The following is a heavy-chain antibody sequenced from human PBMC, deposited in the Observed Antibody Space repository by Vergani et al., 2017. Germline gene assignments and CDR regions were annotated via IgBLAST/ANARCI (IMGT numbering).Heavy chain of an antibody. J-gene: IGHJ5*02. D-gene: IGHD3-3*01. CDR1: GGSISSYY. Sequence: QVQLQESGPGLVKPSETLSLTCTVSGGSISSYYWSWIRQPAGKGLEWIGRIYTSGSTNYNPSLKSRVTMSVDTSKNQFSLKLSSVTAADTAVYYCARDLKGNFWGVYPGAWFAPWARETWVTVSS. V-gene: IGHV4-4*07. CDR3: ARDLKGNFWGVYPGAWFAP. CDR2: IYTSGST.